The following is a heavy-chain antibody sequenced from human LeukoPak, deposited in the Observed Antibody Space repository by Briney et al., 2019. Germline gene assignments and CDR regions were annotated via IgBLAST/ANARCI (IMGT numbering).Heavy chain of an antibody. CDR1: GGSISSGGYS. D-gene: IGHD3-22*01. Sequence: SQTLSLTCAVSGGSISSGGYSWSWIRQPPGKGLEWIGYIYHSGSTYHNPSLKSRVTISVDRSKNQFSLKLSSVTAADTAVYYCARSNYYDSSGYRPKRYFQHWGQGTLVTVSS. J-gene: IGHJ1*01. V-gene: IGHV4-30-2*01. CDR2: IYHSGST. CDR3: ARSNYYDSSGYRPKRYFQH.